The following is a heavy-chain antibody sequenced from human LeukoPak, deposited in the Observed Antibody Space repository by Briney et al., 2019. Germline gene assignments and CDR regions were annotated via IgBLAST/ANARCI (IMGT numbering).Heavy chain of an antibody. CDR1: GFTFSSYA. CDR3: VRELIPDY. D-gene: IGHD3-16*01. Sequence: GGSLRLSCAASGFTFSSYAMHWVRQAPGKGLEWVAVISYDGSNKYYADSVKGRFTISRDNSKNTLYLQMNSLRAEDTAVYYCVRELIPDYWGQGTLVTVSS. V-gene: IGHV3-30-3*01. CDR2: ISYDGSNK. J-gene: IGHJ4*02.